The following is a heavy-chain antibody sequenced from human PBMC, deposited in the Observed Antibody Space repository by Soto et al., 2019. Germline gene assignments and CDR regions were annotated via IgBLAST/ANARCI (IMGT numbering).Heavy chain of an antibody. V-gene: IGHV4-38-2*02. CDR3: ARDWSRGYDSHYFAY. D-gene: IGHD3-22*01. CDR1: GYLISSGYY. J-gene: IGHJ4*02. CDR2: IDYSGRT. Sequence: SETLSLTCSVSGYLISSGYYWGWIRQTPGKGLEWLGSIDYSGRTYYNPSLKSRVSTSVDLSKNQFSLNLRSVTAADTAVYFFARDWSRGYDSHYFAYWGQGTLITVSS.